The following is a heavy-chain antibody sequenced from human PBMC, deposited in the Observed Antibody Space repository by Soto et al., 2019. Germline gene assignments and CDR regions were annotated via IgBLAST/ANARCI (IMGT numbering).Heavy chain of an antibody. Sequence: GGSLRLSCAASGFTVSSNYMSWVRQAPGKGLEWVSTVYSGGSTYYADSVKGRFTISRDNSKNTLYLQMSSLRPEDTAVYYCVKGEYYYDGSAYYPFDYWGQGRMVTVSS. CDR2: VYSGGST. J-gene: IGHJ4*02. CDR1: GFTVSSNY. D-gene: IGHD3-22*01. V-gene: IGHV3-66*01. CDR3: VKGEYYYDGSAYYPFDY.